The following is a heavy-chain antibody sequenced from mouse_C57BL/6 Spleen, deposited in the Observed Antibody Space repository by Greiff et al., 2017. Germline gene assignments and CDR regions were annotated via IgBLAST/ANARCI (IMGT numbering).Heavy chain of an antibody. Sequence: VQLKESGPGLVAPSQSLSITCTVSGFSLTSYGVSWVRQPPGKGLEWLGVIWGDASTHYHSALISRLSISKDNSKGQVFLNLNSLQTDDTATYYCAKLSTVDGYWGQGTTLTVSS. CDR1: GFSLTSYG. V-gene: IGHV2-3*01. CDR2: IWGDAST. CDR3: AKLSTVDGY. J-gene: IGHJ2*01. D-gene: IGHD1-1*01.